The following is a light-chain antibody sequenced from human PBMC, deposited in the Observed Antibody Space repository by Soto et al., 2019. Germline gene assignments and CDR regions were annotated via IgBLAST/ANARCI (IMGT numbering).Light chain of an antibody. J-gene: IGKJ1*01. Sequence: DVVMTQSPLSLPVTLGQPASISCNSSQSLVFSDGNAYLNGFQQRPGQSPRRLIYRASNRDSGVTDRFSGSWSGTDFTLQINGVEAEDVGVYYCMQATHWPPTFGRGTRVEIK. V-gene: IGKV2-30*01. CDR3: MQATHWPPT. CDR1: QSLVFSDGNAY. CDR2: RAS.